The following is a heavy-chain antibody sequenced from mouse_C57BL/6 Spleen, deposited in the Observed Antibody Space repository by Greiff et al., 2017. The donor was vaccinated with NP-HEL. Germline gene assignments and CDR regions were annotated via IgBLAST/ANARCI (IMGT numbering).Heavy chain of an antibody. Sequence: QVQLQQSGPELVKPGASVKISCKASGYAFSSSWMNWVKQRPGKGLEWIGRIYPGDGDTNYNGKFKGKATLTADKSSSTAYMQLSSLTSEDSAVYSCAREAYYSDPFAYWGQGTLVTVSA. CDR1: GYAFSSSW. D-gene: IGHD2-12*01. CDR3: AREAYYSDPFAY. V-gene: IGHV1-82*01. J-gene: IGHJ3*01. CDR2: IYPGDGDT.